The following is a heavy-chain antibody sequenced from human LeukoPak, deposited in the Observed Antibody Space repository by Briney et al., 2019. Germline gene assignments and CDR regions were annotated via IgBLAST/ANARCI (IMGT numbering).Heavy chain of an antibody. J-gene: IGHJ4*02. CDR3: ARHGGTLDVFDY. CDR2: ISDGGVT. D-gene: IGHD1-26*01. CDR1: GGSISTYY. Sequence: SETLSLTCNVSGGSISTYYWSWIRQPPGKGLEWIGYISDGGVTSYNPSLKGCVTISVDSPKNRFSLRLTSLTAVDTALYYCARHGGTLDVFDYWGPGYLVTVSS. V-gene: IGHV4-59*08.